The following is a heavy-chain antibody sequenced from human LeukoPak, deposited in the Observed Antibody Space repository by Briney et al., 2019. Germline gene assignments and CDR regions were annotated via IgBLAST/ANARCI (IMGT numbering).Heavy chain of an antibody. CDR3: ATGNSGSYDFDY. V-gene: IGHV1-24*01. CDR2: FDPEDGET. CDR1: GCTLTELS. D-gene: IGHD1-26*01. J-gene: IGHJ4*02. Sequence: ASVKVSCKVSGCTLTELSMHWVRQAPGKGLEWMGGFDPEDGETIYAQKFQGRVTMTEDTSTDTAYVELSSLRSEDTAVYYCATGNSGSYDFDYWGQGTLVTVSS.